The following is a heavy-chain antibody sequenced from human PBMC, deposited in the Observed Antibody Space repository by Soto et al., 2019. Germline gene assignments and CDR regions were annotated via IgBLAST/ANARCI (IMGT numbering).Heavy chain of an antibody. CDR2: INAGNGNT. CDR1: GYTFTSYA. Sequence: ASVKVSCKASGYTFTSYAMHWVRQAPGQRLEWMGWINAGNGNTKYSQKFQGRVTITRDTSASTAYMELSSLRSEDTAVYYCARGVGSSWYALGAGYYYGMDVWGQGTTVTVSS. J-gene: IGHJ6*02. CDR3: ARGVGSSWYALGAGYYYGMDV. V-gene: IGHV1-3*01. D-gene: IGHD6-13*01.